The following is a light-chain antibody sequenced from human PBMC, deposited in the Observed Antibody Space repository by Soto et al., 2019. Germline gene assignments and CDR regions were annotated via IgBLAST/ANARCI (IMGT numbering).Light chain of an antibody. V-gene: IGLV2-11*01. CDR1: SSDVGVYNY. CDR3: CLYIGATTYV. Sequence: QSVLTQPRSVSGSPGQSVTISCTGTSSDVGVYNYVSWYQQYPGKAPKIMIYDVSKRPSGVPDRFSGSKSDNTASLTISGLQAEDEADYYCCLYIGATTYVFGTGTKVTVL. J-gene: IGLJ1*01. CDR2: DVS.